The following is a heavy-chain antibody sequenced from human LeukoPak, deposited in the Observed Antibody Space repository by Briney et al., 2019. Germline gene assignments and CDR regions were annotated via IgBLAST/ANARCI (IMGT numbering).Heavy chain of an antibody. V-gene: IGHV3-11*01. CDR2: VSSSGSTI. Sequence: PGGSLRLSCAASEFTFSDYYMSWIRQAPGKGLEWVSYVSSSGSTIYYADSVKGRFTISRDNAKNSLYLQMNSLRAEDTAVYYCAREVHCSSTSCSDYWGQGTLVTVSS. J-gene: IGHJ4*02. CDR3: AREVHCSSTSCSDY. D-gene: IGHD2-2*01. CDR1: EFTFSDYY.